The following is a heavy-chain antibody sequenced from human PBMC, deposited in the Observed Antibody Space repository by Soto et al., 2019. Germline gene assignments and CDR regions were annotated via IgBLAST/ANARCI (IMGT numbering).Heavy chain of an antibody. V-gene: IGHV3-21*01. CDR1: GFIFSSYS. CDR3: ARGPPTETTLGYMNY. CDR2: MSTSSSYI. D-gene: IGHD4-4*01. Sequence: GSLRLSCAASGFIFSSYSMTWVRQAPGKGLEWVSSMSTSSSYIYYADSVKGRFTISRDNAKNSLYLQMSSLRAEDTAVYYCARGPPTETTLGYMNYWGQGTLVTVSS. J-gene: IGHJ4*02.